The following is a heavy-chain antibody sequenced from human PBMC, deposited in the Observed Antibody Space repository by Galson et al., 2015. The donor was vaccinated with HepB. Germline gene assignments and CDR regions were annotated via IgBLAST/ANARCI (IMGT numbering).Heavy chain of an antibody. CDR2: INPNSGGT. CDR1: GYTFTGYY. D-gene: IGHD3-16*01. J-gene: IGHJ4*02. Sequence: SVKVSCKASGYTFTGYYMHWVRQAPGQGLEWMGRINPNSGGTNYAQKFQGRVTMTRDTSISTAYMELSRLRSDDTVVYYCARGSRGGYSFDYWGQGTLVTVSS. V-gene: IGHV1-2*05. CDR3: ARGSRGGYSFDY.